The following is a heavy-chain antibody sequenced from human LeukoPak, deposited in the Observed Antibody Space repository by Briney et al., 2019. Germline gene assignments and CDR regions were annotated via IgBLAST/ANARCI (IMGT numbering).Heavy chain of an antibody. D-gene: IGHD6-19*01. CDR2: INPSGGST. J-gene: IGHJ1*01. V-gene: IGHV1-46*01. CDR3: AREGEITVAAHFQH. CDR1: GYSLTELS. Sequence: ASVEVSCKVSGYSLTELSMHWVRQAPGQGLEWMGIINPSGGSTSYAQKFQGRVTMTRDTSTSTVYMELNNLSSEDTAVYYCAREGEITVAAHFQHWGQGTLVTVSS.